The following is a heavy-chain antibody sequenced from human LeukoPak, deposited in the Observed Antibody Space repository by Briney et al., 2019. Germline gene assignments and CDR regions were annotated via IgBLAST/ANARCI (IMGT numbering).Heavy chain of an antibody. CDR3: VRGRGNGRPENYFDY. Sequence: GASVKVSCKASGYTFTSYDINWVRQATGQGLEWMGWMNPNSGNTGYVQKFQGRVTMTRNTSISTAFMELSSLRSEDTAIYYCVRGRGNGRPENYFDYWGQGTLVTVSS. CDR2: MNPNSGNT. D-gene: IGHD2-8*01. V-gene: IGHV1-8*01. CDR1: GYTFTSYD. J-gene: IGHJ4*02.